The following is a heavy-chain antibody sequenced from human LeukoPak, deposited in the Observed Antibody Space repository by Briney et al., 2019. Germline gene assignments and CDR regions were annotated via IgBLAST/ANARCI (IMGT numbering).Heavy chain of an antibody. J-gene: IGHJ3*01. CDR3: ARGVISTDAFDD. CDR1: GGSISNYY. D-gene: IGHD3-3*02. CDR2: IYYSGST. Sequence: SETLSLTCTVSGGSISNYYWSWIRQPPGKGLEWIGNIYYSGSTNYNPSLKSRVTISVDTSKNQFSLKLTSVTAADTAVYYCARGVISTDAFDDWGQGTMVTVSS. V-gene: IGHV4-59*01.